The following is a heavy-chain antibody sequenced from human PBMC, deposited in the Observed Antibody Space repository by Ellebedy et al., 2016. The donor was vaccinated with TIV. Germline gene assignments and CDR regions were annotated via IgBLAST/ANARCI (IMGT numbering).Heavy chain of an antibody. J-gene: IGHJ4*02. CDR3: ARDRGTAYYDFWSGYYSGDY. CDR1: GFTFSSYW. CDR2: IKQDGSEK. D-gene: IGHD3-3*01. V-gene: IGHV3-7*01. Sequence: PGGSLRLSCAASGFTFSSYWMSWVRQAPGKGLEWVANIKQDGSEKYYVDSVKGRFTISRDNAKNSLYLQMNSLRAEDTAVYYCARDRGTAYYDFWSGYYSGDYWGQGTLVTVSS.